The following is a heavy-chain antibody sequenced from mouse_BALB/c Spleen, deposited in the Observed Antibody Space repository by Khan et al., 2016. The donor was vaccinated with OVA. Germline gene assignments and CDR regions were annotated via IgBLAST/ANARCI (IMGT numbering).Heavy chain of an antibody. CDR1: GLYIKDTY. Sequence: VQLMESGAELVKSSPTVKLSCTASGLYIKDTYMHWLKQWPEQGLVWIGRIDPPNGNTKYDPYFQGKASITADTSSNTSYLQFSSLTSEDTAVFYCARMARKWGQGTTLTVSS. V-gene: IGHV14-3*02. J-gene: IGHJ2*01. CDR2: IDPPNGNT. CDR3: ARMARK.